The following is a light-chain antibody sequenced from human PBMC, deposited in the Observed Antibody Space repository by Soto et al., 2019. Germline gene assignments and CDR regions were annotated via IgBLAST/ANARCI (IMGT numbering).Light chain of an antibody. V-gene: IGKV4-1*01. CDR1: QSVLYSSNNKTY. Sequence: DIVMTQSPDSLAVSLGERATINCKSSQSVLYSSNNKTYLAWYQQKAGQPPKLLIYWASTRESGVPGRFSGSGSGTDFTLTISSLQAEDVAVYYCQQYYSSWTFGQGTKVEI. J-gene: IGKJ1*01. CDR3: QQYYSSWT. CDR2: WAS.